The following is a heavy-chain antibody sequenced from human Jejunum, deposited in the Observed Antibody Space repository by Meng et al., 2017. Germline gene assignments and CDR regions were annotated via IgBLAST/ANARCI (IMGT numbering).Heavy chain of an antibody. V-gene: IGHV4-34*01. CDR1: GGSVSGYY. CDR2: IGQSGST. D-gene: IGHD6-13*01. Sequence: SETLSLTCAVYGGSVSGYYWSWIRQPPGKGLEWIGEIGQSGSTLYNPSLKSRVTMSVDTSKNQFSLQLNSVTAADTAVYYCAKRVSSSWYWYFDLWGRGTLVTVSS. J-gene: IGHJ2*01. CDR3: AKRVSSSWYWYFDL.